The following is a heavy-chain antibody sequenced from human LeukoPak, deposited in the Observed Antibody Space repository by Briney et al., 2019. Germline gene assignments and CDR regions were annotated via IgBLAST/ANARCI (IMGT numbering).Heavy chain of an antibody. CDR3: ARGGSLDY. CDR1: GFTFSSYA. J-gene: IGHJ4*02. D-gene: IGHD1-26*01. V-gene: IGHV3-7*01. Sequence: GGSLRLSCAASGFTFSSYAMHWDRQAPGKGLEWAANIKQDGSEKYYVDSVKGRFTISRDNAKNSLYLQMNSLRAEDTAVYYCARGGSLDYWGQGTLVTVSS. CDR2: IKQDGSEK.